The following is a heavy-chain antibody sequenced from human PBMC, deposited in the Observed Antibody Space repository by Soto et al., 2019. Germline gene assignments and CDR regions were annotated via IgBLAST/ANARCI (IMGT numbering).Heavy chain of an antibody. CDR2: INHSGST. D-gene: IGHD1-26*01. J-gene: IGHJ5*02. CDR1: VGSFSGYY. CDR3: ARGQRRELPMSSWFDA. Sequence: PSETLSLTRAFYVGSFSGYYWSWIRHPPGKWLEWIGEINHSGSTNYNPSLKSRVTISVDTSKNQFSLKLSSVTAADTAVYYCARGQRRELPMSSWFDALGEGTLFTVPS. V-gene: IGHV4-34*01.